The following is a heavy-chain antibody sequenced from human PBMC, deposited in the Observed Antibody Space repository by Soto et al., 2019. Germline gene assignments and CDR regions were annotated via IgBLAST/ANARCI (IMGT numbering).Heavy chain of an antibody. CDR2: ISSTSNPI. CDR3: VRGGRGYTRDDVFDI. D-gene: IGHD2-2*02. CDR1: GFTFRSYS. V-gene: IGHV3-21*06. Sequence: EVQLVESGGGLVKPGGSLRLSCVDSGFTFRSYSMNWVRQAPGKGLEWVSSISSTSNPIFYADSLKGRFTISRDNAKNSLYLQMNSRRAEDTAVYYCVRGGRGYTRDDVFDIWGQGTMVTVSS. J-gene: IGHJ3*02.